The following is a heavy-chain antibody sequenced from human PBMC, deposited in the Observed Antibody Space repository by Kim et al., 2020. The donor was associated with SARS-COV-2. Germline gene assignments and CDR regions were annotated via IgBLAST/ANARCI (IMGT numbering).Heavy chain of an antibody. CDR3: ARVRLYGSGGRWFDP. D-gene: IGHD3-10*01. J-gene: IGHJ5*02. CDR2: INAGNGNT. V-gene: IGHV1-3*01. Sequence: ASVKVSCKASGYTFTSYAMHWVRQAPGQRLEWMGWINAGNGNTKYSQKFQGRVTITRDTSASTAYMELSSLRSEDTAVYYCARVRLYGSGGRWFDPWGQGTLVTVSS. CDR1: GYTFTSYA.